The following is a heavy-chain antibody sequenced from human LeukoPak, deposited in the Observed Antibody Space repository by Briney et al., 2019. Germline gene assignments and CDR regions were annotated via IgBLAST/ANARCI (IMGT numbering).Heavy chain of an antibody. D-gene: IGHD3-3*01. Sequence: SETLSLTCTVSGGSISSYYWSWIRQPPGKGLEWIGYIYYSGSTNYNPSLKSRVTISVDTSKNQFSLKLNSVTAADTAVYYCARDGDGSGYFDYWGQGTLVTVSS. CDR1: GGSISSYY. CDR3: ARDGDGSGYFDY. V-gene: IGHV4-59*01. J-gene: IGHJ4*02. CDR2: IYYSGST.